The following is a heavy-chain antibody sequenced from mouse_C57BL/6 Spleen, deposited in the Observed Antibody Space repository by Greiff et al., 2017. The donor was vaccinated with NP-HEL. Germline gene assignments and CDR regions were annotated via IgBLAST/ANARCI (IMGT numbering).Heavy chain of an antibody. V-gene: IGHV1-53*01. CDR3: ARVSGIYYAMDY. Sequence: VQLQQPGTELVKPGASVKLSCKASGYTFTSYWMHWVKQRPGQGLEWIGNINPSNGGTNYNEKFKSKATLTVDKSSSPAYMQLSSLTSEDSAVYYCARVSGIYYAMDYWGQGTSVTVSS. CDR1: GYTFTSYW. D-gene: IGHD3-2*02. J-gene: IGHJ4*01. CDR2: INPSNGGT.